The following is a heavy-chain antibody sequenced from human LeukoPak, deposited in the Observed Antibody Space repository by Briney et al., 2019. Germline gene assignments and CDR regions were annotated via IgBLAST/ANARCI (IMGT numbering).Heavy chain of an antibody. CDR2: IYYSGST. V-gene: IGHV4-59*01. CDR3: ARDRLWFGESNFDY. Sequence: SETLSLTCTVSGGSISSYYWSWIRQPPGKGLEWIGYIYYSGSTNYNPSLKSRVTISVDTSKNQFSLKLSSVTAADTAVYYCARDRLWFGESNFDYWGRGTLVTVSS. CDR1: GGSISSYY. D-gene: IGHD3-10*01. J-gene: IGHJ4*02.